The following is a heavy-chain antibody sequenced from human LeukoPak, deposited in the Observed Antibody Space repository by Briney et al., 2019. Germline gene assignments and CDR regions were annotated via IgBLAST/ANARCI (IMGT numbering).Heavy chain of an antibody. CDR2: IYYSGST. Sequence: PSETLSLTCTVSGGSISSYYWTWIRQPPGKGLEWIGHIYYSGSTNYNPSLKSRVTISEETSKNQFSLKLNSVTAADTAVYYCARGLRVRTFGELSWYIDVWGKGTTVIVSS. J-gene: IGHJ6*03. CDR1: GGSISSYY. V-gene: IGHV4-59*01. D-gene: IGHD3-3*01. CDR3: ARGLRVRTFGELSWYIDV.